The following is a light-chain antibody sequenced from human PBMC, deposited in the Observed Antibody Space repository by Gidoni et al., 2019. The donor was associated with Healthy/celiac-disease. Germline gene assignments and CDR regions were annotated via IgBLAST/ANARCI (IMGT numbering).Light chain of an antibody. J-gene: IGKJ2*01. CDR2: KES. CDR3: QQYNSYSPRYT. Sequence: DIQMTQSPSTLSASVGDRVTITCRASQSISSWLAWYQQKPGKAPKLLIYKESSLESGVPSRFSGSGSGTEFTLTISSLQPDDFATDYCQQYNSYSPRYTFGQGTKLEIK. V-gene: IGKV1-5*03. CDR1: QSISSW.